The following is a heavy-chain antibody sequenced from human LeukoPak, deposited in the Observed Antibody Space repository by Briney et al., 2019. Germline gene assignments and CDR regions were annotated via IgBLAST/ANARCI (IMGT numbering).Heavy chain of an antibody. CDR1: GGSFSGYY. CDR2: INHSGST. D-gene: IGHD2-15*01. V-gene: IGHV4-34*01. J-gene: IGHJ6*03. CDR3: ARTVARYCSGGRCYSYYYYYYYMDV. Sequence: SETLSLTCAVHGGSFSGYYWSWIRQPPGKGLEWIGEINHSGSTNYNPSLKSRVTISVDTSKNQFSLKLSSVTAADTAVYYCARTVARYCSGGRCYSYYYYYYYMDVWGKGTTVTVSS.